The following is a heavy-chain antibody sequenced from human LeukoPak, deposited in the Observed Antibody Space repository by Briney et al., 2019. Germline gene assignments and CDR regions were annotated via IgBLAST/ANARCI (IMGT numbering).Heavy chain of an antibody. V-gene: IGHV3-9*01. CDR1: GFTFDDYA. CDR3: AKDAALSGLLFNWFNP. D-gene: IGHD2/OR15-2a*01. J-gene: IGHJ5*02. CDR2: ISWNSGSI. Sequence: GGSLRLSCAASGFTFDDYAMHWVRQAPGKGLEWVSGISWNSGSIGYADSVKGRFTISRDNAKNSLYLQMNSLRAEDTALYYCAKDAALSGLLFNWFNPWSQGTLVTVSS.